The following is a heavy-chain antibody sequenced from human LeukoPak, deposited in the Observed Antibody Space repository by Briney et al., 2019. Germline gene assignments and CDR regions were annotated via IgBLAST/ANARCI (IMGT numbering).Heavy chain of an antibody. V-gene: IGHV3-30*18. J-gene: IGHJ6*02. CDR3: AKASYDYVWGSYRYDGHYYYYGMDV. D-gene: IGHD3-16*02. Sequence: GGSLRLSCAASGFTFSSYGMHWVRQAPGKGLEWVAVISYDGGNKYYADSVKGRFTISRDNSKNTLYLQMNSLRAEDTAVYYCAKASYDYVWGSYRYDGHYYYYGMDVWGQGTTVTVSS. CDR1: GFTFSSYG. CDR2: ISYDGGNK.